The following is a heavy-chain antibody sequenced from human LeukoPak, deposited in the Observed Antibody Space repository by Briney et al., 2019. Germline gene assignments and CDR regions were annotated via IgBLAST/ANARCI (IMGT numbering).Heavy chain of an antibody. V-gene: IGHV4-59*01. J-gene: IGHJ2*01. CDR2: FYYSGST. Sequence: PSETLSLTCAVSGGSISSYYWSWIRQPPGKGLEWIGNFYYSGSTNYNPSVKSRVTISVDTSKSQSSLKVSSVTAADTAVYYCARGSSSSFNFDLWGRGTLVTVSS. D-gene: IGHD6-13*01. CDR3: ARGSSSSFNFDL. CDR1: GGSISSYY.